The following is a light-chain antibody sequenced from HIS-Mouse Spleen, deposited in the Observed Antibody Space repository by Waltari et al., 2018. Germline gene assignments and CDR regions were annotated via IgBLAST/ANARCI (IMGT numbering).Light chain of an antibody. CDR3: QSADSSGTYSVV. CDR1: ALPKQY. Sequence: SYELTQPPSVSVSPGQTARSTCSGDALPKQYPYWYQQKPGQAPVLVIYKDSERPSGIPERFSGSSSGTTVTLTISGVQAEDEADYYCQSADSSGTYSVVFGGGTKLTVL. V-gene: IGLV3-25*03. CDR2: KDS. J-gene: IGLJ2*01.